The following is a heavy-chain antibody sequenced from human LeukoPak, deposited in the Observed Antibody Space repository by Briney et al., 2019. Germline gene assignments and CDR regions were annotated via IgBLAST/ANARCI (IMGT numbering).Heavy chain of an antibody. CDR3: ARGTPLTMVRGANGYNMDV. CDR2: INPSGGST. D-gene: IGHD3-10*01. Sequence: ASVKASCKASGYTFTSYYMHWVRQAPGQGLEWMGIINPSGGSTSYAQKFQGRVTMTRDMSTSTVYMELSSLRSEDTAVYYCARGTPLTMVRGANGYNMDVWGKGTTVTVSS. V-gene: IGHV1-46*01. CDR1: GYTFTSYY. J-gene: IGHJ6*03.